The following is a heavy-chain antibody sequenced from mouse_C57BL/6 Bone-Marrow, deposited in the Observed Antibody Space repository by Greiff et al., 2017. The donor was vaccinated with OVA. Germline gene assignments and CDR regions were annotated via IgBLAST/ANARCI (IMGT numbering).Heavy chain of an antibody. Sequence: EVKLVESGGGLVQPGGSLKLSCAASGFTFSDYYMYWVRQTPEKRLEWVAYISNGGGSTYYPDTVKGRFTISRDNAKNTLYLQMSRLKSEDTAMYYCARHGSSFDYWGQGTTLTVSS. CDR2: ISNGGGST. CDR1: GFTFSDYY. D-gene: IGHD1-1*01. CDR3: ARHGSSFDY. V-gene: IGHV5-12*01. J-gene: IGHJ2*01.